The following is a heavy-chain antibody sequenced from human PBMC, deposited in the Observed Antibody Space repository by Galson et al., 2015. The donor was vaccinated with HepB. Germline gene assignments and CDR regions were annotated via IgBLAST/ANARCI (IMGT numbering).Heavy chain of an antibody. J-gene: IGHJ5*02. CDR1: GGSISSGGYY. D-gene: IGHD1-7*01. V-gene: IGHV4-31*03. Sequence: TLSLTCTVSGGSISSGGYYWSWIRQHPGKGLEWIGYIYYSGSTYYNPSLKSRVTISVDTSKNQFSLKLSSVTAADTAVYYCARTPRYNWNYDITHQFDPWGQGTLVTVSS. CDR3: ARTPRYNWNYDITHQFDP. CDR2: IYYSGST.